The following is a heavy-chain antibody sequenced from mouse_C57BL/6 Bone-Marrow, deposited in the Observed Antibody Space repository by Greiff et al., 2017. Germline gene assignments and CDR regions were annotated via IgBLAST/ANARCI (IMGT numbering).Heavy chain of an antibody. D-gene: IGHD2-1*01. CDR3: AIYGNYWYFDV. CDR2: IHPNSGST. CDR1: GYTFTSYW. V-gene: IGHV1-64*01. J-gene: IGHJ1*03. Sequence: QVQLQQPGAELVKPGASVKLSCKASGYTFTSYWMHWVKQRPGQGLEWIGMIHPNSGSTNYNEKFKSKATLTVDKSSSTAYMQSSSLTSEDSAVYYCAIYGNYWYFDVWGTGTTVTVSS.